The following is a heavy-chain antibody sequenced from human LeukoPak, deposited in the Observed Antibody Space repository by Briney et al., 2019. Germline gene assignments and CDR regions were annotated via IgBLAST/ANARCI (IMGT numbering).Heavy chain of an antibody. CDR1: GFSFADYA. CDR3: AKDTGIAVAGPFYYFDY. D-gene: IGHD6-19*01. V-gene: IGHV3-9*01. Sequence: GRSLRLSCAASGFSFADYAMHWVRQAPGKGLEWVSGISSNSGSIGYADSVKGRFTISRDNAKNSLYLQMNSLRAEDTALYYCAKDTGIAVAGPFYYFDYWGQGTLVTVSS. CDR2: ISSNSGSI. J-gene: IGHJ4*02.